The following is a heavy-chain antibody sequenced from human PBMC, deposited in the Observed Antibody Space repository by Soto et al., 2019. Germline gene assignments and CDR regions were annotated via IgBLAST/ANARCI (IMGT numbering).Heavy chain of an antibody. CDR3: ASLYGSGSYGDYYGMDV. J-gene: IGHJ6*02. CDR2: IIPIFGTA. V-gene: IGHV1-69*01. Sequence: QVQLVQSGAEVKKPGSSVKVSCKASGGTFSSYAISWVRQAPGQGLEWMGGIIPIFGTANYAQKFQGRVTITADESTSTAYMELSSLRSEDTAVYYCASLYGSGSYGDYYGMDVWGQGTTVTVSS. CDR1: GGTFSSYA. D-gene: IGHD3-10*01.